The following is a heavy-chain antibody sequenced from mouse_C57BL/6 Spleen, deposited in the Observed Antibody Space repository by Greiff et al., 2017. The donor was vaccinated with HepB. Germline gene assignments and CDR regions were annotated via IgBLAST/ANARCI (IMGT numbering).Heavy chain of an antibody. D-gene: IGHD2-4*01. CDR2: IDPSDSYT. V-gene: IGHV1-69*01. Sequence: QVQLQQPGAELVMPGASVKLSCKASGYTFTSYWMHWVKQRPGQGLEWIGEIDPSDSYTNYNQKFKGKATLTVDTSSSTAYMQLSSLTSEDSAVYYCARRDYDYDPFAYWGQGTLVTVSA. CDR1: GYTFTSYW. J-gene: IGHJ3*01. CDR3: ARRDYDYDPFAY.